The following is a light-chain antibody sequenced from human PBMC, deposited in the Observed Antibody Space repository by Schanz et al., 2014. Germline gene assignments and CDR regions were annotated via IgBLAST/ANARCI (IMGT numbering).Light chain of an antibody. V-gene: IGLV8-61*01. CDR2: STS. CDR3: SSYAGTNNFGV. J-gene: IGLJ3*02. Sequence: QTVVTQEPSFSVSPGGTVTLTCGLNSGSVSTTYYPSWYQQTPGQAPRTLIYSTSTRSSGVPDRFSGSKSGNTASLTVSGLQAEDEADYYCSSYAGTNNFGVFGGGTKLTVL. CDR1: SGSVSTTYY.